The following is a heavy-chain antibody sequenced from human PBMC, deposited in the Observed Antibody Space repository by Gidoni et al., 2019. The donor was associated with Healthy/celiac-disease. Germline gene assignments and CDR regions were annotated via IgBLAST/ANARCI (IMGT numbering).Heavy chain of an antibody. D-gene: IGHD6-19*01. Sequence: EVQLVESGGGLVQPGGSLRLSCAASGFTFSSDEMNWVRQAPGKGLEWGSDMSRSGRTIYYADSVKGRFTIARDNAKNSLYLQMNSLRAEDTAVYYCARDRGAVAIDYWGQGTLVTVSS. CDR3: ARDRGAVAIDY. V-gene: IGHV3-48*03. J-gene: IGHJ4*02. CDR1: GFTFSSDE. CDR2: MSRSGRTI.